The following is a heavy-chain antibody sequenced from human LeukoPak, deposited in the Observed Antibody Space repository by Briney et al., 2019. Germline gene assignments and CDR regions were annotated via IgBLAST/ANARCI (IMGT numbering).Heavy chain of an antibody. J-gene: IGHJ4*02. Sequence: GGSLRLSCAASGFIFNNYPMTWVRQAPGKGLEWVSAISGSGGSTYYADSVKGRFTISRDNSKNTLYLQMNSLRAEDTAVYYCAKPTTLGFFDYWGQGTLVTVSS. V-gene: IGHV3-23*01. CDR3: AKPTTLGFFDY. CDR2: ISGSGGST. D-gene: IGHD5-12*01. CDR1: GFIFNNYP.